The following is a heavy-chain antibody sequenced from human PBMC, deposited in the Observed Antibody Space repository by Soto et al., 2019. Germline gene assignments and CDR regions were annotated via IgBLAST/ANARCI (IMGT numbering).Heavy chain of an antibody. D-gene: IGHD1-7*01. CDR2: IATYNGIV. J-gene: IGHJ4*02. V-gene: IGHV1-18*01. CDR1: GYTFTSYG. Sequence: ASVKVSCKASGYTFTSYGINWVRQAPGQGLEWMGWIATYNGIVNYARNLQDRVTMTTDTSTSTTYMELRSLISDDTAVYYCARGQITRTTALNPFDYWGQGTLVTVSS. CDR3: ARGQITRTTALNPFDY.